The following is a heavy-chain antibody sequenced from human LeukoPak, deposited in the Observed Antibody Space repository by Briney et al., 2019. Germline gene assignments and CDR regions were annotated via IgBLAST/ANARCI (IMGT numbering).Heavy chain of an antibody. V-gene: IGHV3-74*01. CDR2: INSDGSST. CDR3: ARGGVPGGFDI. D-gene: IGHD2-8*02. CDR1: GFAFSSYW. Sequence: GGSLRLSCAASGFAFSSYWMHWVRQAPGKGLVWVSRINSDGSSTSYVDSVKGRFTISRDNAKNTLYLQMTTLRAEGTALYYCARGGVPGGFDIWGQGTMVTVSS. J-gene: IGHJ3*02.